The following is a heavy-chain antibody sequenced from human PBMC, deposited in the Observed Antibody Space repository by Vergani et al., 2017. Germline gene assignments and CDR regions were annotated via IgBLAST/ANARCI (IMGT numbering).Heavy chain of an antibody. CDR1: GGTFSNHV. J-gene: IGHJ4*02. CDR3: ARGGGAAN. V-gene: IGHV1-69*01. D-gene: IGHD3-16*01. CDR2: ILPLFGTP. Sequence: QVQLVQSGAEVKKPGSSVKVSCKSSGGTFSNHVLAWVRQAPGQGLEWMGGILPLFGTPTYAQRFQGRVTITADESTTTAYMELTSLRSEDTAVYYCARGGGAANWGQGTLVTVSS.